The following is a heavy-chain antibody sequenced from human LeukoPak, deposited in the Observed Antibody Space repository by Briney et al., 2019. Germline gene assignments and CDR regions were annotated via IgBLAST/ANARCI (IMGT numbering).Heavy chain of an antibody. J-gene: IGHJ5*02. V-gene: IGHV4-39*01. CDR1: GGSISSSNYY. D-gene: IGHD6-13*01. CDR3: ARAAYSSSSTYWFDP. Sequence: SETLSLTCTVSGGSISSSNYYWGWIRQPPGKGLEWIGSIYYSGTIYYKPSLKSRVTISVDTSKNQFSLKLSSVTAADTAVYYCARAAYSSSSTYWFDPWGQGTLVTVSS. CDR2: IYYSGTI.